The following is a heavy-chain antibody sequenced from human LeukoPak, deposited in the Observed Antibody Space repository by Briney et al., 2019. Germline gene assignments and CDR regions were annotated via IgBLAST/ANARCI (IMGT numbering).Heavy chain of an antibody. V-gene: IGHV3-66*04. D-gene: IGHD3-22*01. CDR2: IYSGGST. J-gene: IGHJ4*02. CDR3: ATPHYDSSGYYFGY. CDR1: GFTVSSNY. Sequence: PGGSLRLSCAASGFTVSSNYMSWVRQAPGKGLEWVSVIYSGGSTYYADSVKGRFTISRDNSKNTLYLQMNSLRAEDTAVYYCATPHYDSSGYYFGYWGQGTLVTVSS.